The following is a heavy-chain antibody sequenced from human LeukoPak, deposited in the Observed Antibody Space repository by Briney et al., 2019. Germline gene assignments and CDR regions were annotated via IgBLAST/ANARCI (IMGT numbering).Heavy chain of an antibody. CDR1: GYTFTGYY. Sequence: ASVKVSCKASGYTFTGYYMHWVRQAPGQGLEWMGWINPSSGGTNYAQKFQGRVTMTRDTSISTVYMELSRLRSDDTAVYYCARDGDSSGWRGGWDDYWGQGTLVIVPS. D-gene: IGHD6-19*01. V-gene: IGHV1-2*02. J-gene: IGHJ4*02. CDR3: ARDGDSSGWRGGWDDY. CDR2: INPSSGGT.